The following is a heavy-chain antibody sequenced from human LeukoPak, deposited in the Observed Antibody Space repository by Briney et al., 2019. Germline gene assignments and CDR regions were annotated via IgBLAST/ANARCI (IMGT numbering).Heavy chain of an antibody. Sequence: PGGSLRLSCAASGFTFSYYWMTWVRQAPGKGLEWVSSIFSSSSYFFYADSVQGRFAISRDDANDSLYLHMNSLRAEDTAVYYCARGGRSDWFFDYWGQGILVTVSS. CDR3: ARGGRSDWFFDY. CDR1: GFTFSYYW. J-gene: IGHJ4*02. D-gene: IGHD2-21*01. CDR2: IFSSSSYF. V-gene: IGHV3-21*01.